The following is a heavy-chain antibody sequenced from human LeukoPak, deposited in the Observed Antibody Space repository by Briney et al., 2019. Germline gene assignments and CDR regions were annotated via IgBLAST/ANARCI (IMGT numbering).Heavy chain of an antibody. CDR2: INPNSGGT. Sequence: GASVKVSCKASGYTFTGYYMHWVRQAPGQGLEWMGWINPNSGGTNYAQKFQGRVTMTRDTSISTAYMELRSLRSDDTAVYYCARVMRYSGSYSDVWGKGTTVTISS. D-gene: IGHD1-26*01. J-gene: IGHJ6*04. CDR3: ARVMRYSGSYSDV. CDR1: GYTFTGYY. V-gene: IGHV1-2*02.